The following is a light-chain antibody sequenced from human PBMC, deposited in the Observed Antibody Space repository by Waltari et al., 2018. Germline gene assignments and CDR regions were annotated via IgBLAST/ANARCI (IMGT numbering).Light chain of an antibody. V-gene: IGKV4-1*01. Sequence: DIVMTPSPDSLAVSLGERATINSKSSQSVLSRSDSKNFLAWYQQKPGQSPKLLIHWASTRESGVPDRFSGSGSGTDFALTISTLQGEDVAVYYCQQYYSTPPTFGQGTKVEIK. J-gene: IGKJ1*01. CDR2: WAS. CDR3: QQYYSTPPT. CDR1: QSVLSRSDSKNF.